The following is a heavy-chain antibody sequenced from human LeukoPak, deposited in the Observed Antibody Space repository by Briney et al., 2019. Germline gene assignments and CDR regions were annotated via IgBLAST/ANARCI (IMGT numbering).Heavy chain of an antibody. V-gene: IGHV1-18*01. CDR2: INTYIGNT. J-gene: IGHJ6*03. CDR1: GYTFTSHG. D-gene: IGHD6-13*01. CDR3: ARVNSWTYYYYYYYMDV. Sequence: VASVKVSCKASGYTFTSHGISWVRQAPGQGLEWMGWINTYIGNTYYAQKLQGRVTMTTDTSTSTAYMELRSLRSDDTAVYYCARVNSWTYYYYYYYMDVWGKGTTVTVSS.